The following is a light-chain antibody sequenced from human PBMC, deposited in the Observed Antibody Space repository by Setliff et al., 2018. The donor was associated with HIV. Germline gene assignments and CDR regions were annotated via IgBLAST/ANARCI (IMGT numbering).Light chain of an antibody. CDR1: TNDVGAYNY. CDR3: SSYSTSSTPSV. CDR2: GVT. J-gene: IGLJ1*01. Sequence: QSALTQPASVSGSPGQSIAISCTGTTNDVGAYNYVSWYQQHPGKAPKLIIYGVTHRPSGVSDRFSGSKSGDTASLTISGLQTEDEADYYCSSYSTSSTPSVFGTGTKV. V-gene: IGLV2-14*03.